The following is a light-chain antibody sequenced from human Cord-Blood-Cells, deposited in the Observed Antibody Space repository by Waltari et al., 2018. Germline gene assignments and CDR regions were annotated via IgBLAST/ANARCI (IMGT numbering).Light chain of an antibody. CDR3: AALDGRLSGWV. CDR2: RNK. V-gene: IGLV1-47*01. Sequence: QAVLTQPPSASGTPGQRVTISCSGRSSNIGSNYVYWYQQLPGTAPKLLIYRNKRRPSGAPDRFSGSQSGTSAFLAISGVRCDDEADYYCAALDGRLSGWVFGGGTKLAVL. J-gene: IGLJ3*02. CDR1: SSNIGSNY.